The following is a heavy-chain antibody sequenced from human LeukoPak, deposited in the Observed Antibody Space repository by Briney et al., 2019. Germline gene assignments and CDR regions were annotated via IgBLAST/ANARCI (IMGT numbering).Heavy chain of an antibody. CDR1: GYTLTELS. V-gene: IGHV1-24*01. CDR2: FDPEDGET. D-gene: IGHD6-13*01. J-gene: IGHJ6*03. CDR3: ARGGYSSSWNSYYYMDV. Sequence: GASVKVSCKVSGYTLTELSMHWVRQAPGKGLEWMGGFDPEDGETIYAQKFQGRVTITADKSTSTAYMELSSLRSEDTAVYYCARGGYSSSWNSYYYMDVWGKGTTVTVSS.